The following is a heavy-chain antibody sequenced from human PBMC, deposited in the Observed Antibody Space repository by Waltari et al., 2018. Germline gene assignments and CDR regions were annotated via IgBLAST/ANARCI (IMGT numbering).Heavy chain of an antibody. D-gene: IGHD3-16*01. CDR1: GFTFSRFW. Sequence: EVQLVESGGGLVQPGGSLRLSCAASGFTFSRFWMSWVRQGPGKGLGWVAKINQDGTVTNYGDSVKGRFTTSRDNARNSLYLQMNSRRVDDTAVYYCVRDDDGGMGAVWGQGTTVTVSS. J-gene: IGHJ6*02. CDR3: VRDDDGGMGAV. CDR2: INQDGTVT. V-gene: IGHV3-7*01.